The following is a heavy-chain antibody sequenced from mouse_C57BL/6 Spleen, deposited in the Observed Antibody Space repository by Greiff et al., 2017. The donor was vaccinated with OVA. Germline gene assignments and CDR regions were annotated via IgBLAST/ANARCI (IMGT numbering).Heavy chain of an antibody. J-gene: IGHJ4*01. CDR2: ISSGSSTI. CDR3: ARGGKNDAMDY. Sequence: EVKLQESGGGLVKPGGSLKLSCAASGFTFSDYGMHWVRQAPEKGLEWVAYISSGSSTIYYADTVKGRFTISRDNAKNTLFLQMTSLRSEDTAMYYCARGGKNDAMDYWGQGTSVTVSS. V-gene: IGHV5-17*01. D-gene: IGHD2-12*01. CDR1: GFTFSDYG.